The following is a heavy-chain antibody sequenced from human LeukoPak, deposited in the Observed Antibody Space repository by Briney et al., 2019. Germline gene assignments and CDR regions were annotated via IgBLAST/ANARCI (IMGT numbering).Heavy chain of an antibody. Sequence: GGSLRLSCAGSGFTFSSYTMSWVRQAPGKGLEWVSSITSSATYIYYADSVKGRFTISRDNAKNSLYLQMNSLTAEDTAVYYCARPLYIGSWPSDFDSWGQGSLVTVSS. CDR2: ITSSATYI. CDR3: ARPLYIGSWPSDFDS. CDR1: GFTFSSYT. V-gene: IGHV3-21*01. D-gene: IGHD6-13*01. J-gene: IGHJ4*02.